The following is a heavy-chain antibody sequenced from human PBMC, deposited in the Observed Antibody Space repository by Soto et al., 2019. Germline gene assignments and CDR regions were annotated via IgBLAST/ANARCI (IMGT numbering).Heavy chain of an antibody. CDR2: IYHSGST. D-gene: IGHD2-15*01. V-gene: IGHV4-4*02. Sequence: SETLSLTCAVSSGSISSSNWWSWVRQPPGKGLEWIGEIYHSGSTNYNPSLKSRVTISVDKSKNQFSLKLSSVTAADTAVYYCARVVGLRPIYYMDVWGKGTTVTVSS. J-gene: IGHJ6*03. CDR1: SGSISSSNW. CDR3: ARVVGLRPIYYMDV.